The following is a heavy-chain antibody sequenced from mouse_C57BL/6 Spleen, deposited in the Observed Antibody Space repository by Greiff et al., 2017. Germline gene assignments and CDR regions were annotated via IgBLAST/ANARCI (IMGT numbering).Heavy chain of an antibody. CDR1: GFSLTSYG. V-gene: IGHV2-3*01. D-gene: IGHD4-1*01. Sequence: VKVVESGPGLVAPSQSLSITCTVSGFSLTSYGVSWVRQPPGKGLEWLGLIWGDGSTDYHSALISRLSISKDNSKSQVFLKLNSLQTDDTATYYCAINWDGYAMDYWGQGTSVTVSS. CDR2: IWGDGST. CDR3: AINWDGYAMDY. J-gene: IGHJ4*01.